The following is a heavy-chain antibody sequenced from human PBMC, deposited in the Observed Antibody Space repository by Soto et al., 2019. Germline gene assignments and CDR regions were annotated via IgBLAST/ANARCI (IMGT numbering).Heavy chain of an antibody. J-gene: IGHJ6*02. CDR2: FDPEDGET. Sequence: ASVKVSCKVSGYTLTELSMHWVRQTRGKGLEWMGGFDPEDGETIYAQKFQGRVTMTEDTSTDTAYMELSSLRSEDTAVYYCATGYYDLLTVIERYYYYGMDVWGQGTTVTVSS. D-gene: IGHD3-9*01. CDR3: ATGYYDLLTVIERYYYYGMDV. CDR1: GYTLTELS. V-gene: IGHV1-24*01.